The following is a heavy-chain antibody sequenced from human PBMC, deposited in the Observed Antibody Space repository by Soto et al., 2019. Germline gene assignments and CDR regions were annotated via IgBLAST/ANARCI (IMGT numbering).Heavy chain of an antibody. J-gene: IGHJ4*02. V-gene: IGHV4-31*03. Sequence: SETLSLTCTVSGGSISSGGYYWSWIRQHPGKGLEWIGYIYYSGSTYYNPSLKSRVTISVDTSKNQFSLKLSSVTAADTAVYYCAEDLRALRFLEWFLYPGDYWGQGTLVTVSS. D-gene: IGHD3-3*01. CDR2: IYYSGST. CDR3: AEDLRALRFLEWFLYPGDY. CDR1: GGSISSGGYY.